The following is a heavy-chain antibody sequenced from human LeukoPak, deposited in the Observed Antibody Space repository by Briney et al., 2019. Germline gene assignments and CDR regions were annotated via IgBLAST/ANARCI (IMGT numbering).Heavy chain of an antibody. J-gene: IGHJ4*02. V-gene: IGHV3-66*01. Sequence: GGSLRLSCAASGFTVSSNYMSWVRQAPGKGLEWVSVIYSGGSTYYADSVKGRFTISRDNSKNTLYLQMNSLRAEDTAVYYCARGTYYYGSGSFLGGGYWGQGTLVTVSS. CDR3: ARGTYYYGSGSFLGGGY. CDR1: GFTVSSNY. D-gene: IGHD3-10*01. CDR2: IYSGGST.